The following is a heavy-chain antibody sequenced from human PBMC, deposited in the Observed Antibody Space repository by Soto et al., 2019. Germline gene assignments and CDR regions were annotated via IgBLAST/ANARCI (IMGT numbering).Heavy chain of an antibody. CDR3: ARTTDTAMGGDWFDP. CDR1: GDSVSSNSAA. V-gene: IGHV6-1*01. D-gene: IGHD5-18*01. CDR2: TYYRSKWYN. J-gene: IGHJ5*02. Sequence: LSLTCAISGDSVSSNSAAWNWIRQSPSRGLEWLGRTYYRSKWYNDYAVSVKSRITINPDTSKNQFSLQLNSVTPEDTAVYYCARTTDTAMGGDWFDPWGQGTLVTVSS.